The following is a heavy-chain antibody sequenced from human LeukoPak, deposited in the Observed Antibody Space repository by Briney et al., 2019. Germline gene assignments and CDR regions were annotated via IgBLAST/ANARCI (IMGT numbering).Heavy chain of an antibody. V-gene: IGHV3-48*01. Sequence: PGGSLRLSCAASGFTFSSYSMNWVRQAPGKGLEWVSYISSISSTIYYADSVKGRFTISRDKAKNSRYLQMNSLRAEDTAVYYCARDERGGGATDFDYWGQGTLVTVSS. CDR2: ISSISSTI. J-gene: IGHJ4*02. CDR3: ARDERGGGATDFDY. D-gene: IGHD1-26*01. CDR1: GFTFSSYS.